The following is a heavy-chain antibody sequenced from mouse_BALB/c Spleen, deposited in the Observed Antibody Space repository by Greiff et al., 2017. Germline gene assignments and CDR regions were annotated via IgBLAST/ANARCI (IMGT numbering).Heavy chain of an antibody. CDR2: IYPYNGGT. J-gene: IGHJ3*01. D-gene: IGHD3-1*01. V-gene: IGHV1S29*02. Sequence: EVQLQQSGPELVKPGASVKISCKASGYTFTDYNMHWVKQSHGKSLEWIGYIYPYNGGTGYNQKFKSKATLTVDNSSSTAYMELRSLTSEDSAVYYCAREGQLGLRSPFAYWGQGTLVTVSA. CDR3: AREGQLGLRSPFAY. CDR1: GYTFTDYN.